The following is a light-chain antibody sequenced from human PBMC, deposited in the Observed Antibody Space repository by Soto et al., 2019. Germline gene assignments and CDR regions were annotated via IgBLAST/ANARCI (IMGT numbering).Light chain of an antibody. J-gene: IGKJ5*01. Sequence: DIHLTQSPSLLSASIGYIFTITCRASHDISTFLDWYQQKNGKAPKLLIYEASTLQSGVPSRLSGSGSGTELTITISGMLTEDLEAYHCQQLYTSPFTFGQGTRLEIK. CDR3: QQLYTSPFT. CDR1: HDISTF. CDR2: EAS. V-gene: IGKV1-9*01.